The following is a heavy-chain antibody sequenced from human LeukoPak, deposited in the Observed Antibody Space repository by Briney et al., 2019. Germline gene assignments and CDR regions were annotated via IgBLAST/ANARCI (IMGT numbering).Heavy chain of an antibody. J-gene: IGHJ4*02. D-gene: IGHD3-16*01. CDR3: GREGGRSKTSN. V-gene: IGHV4-38-2*02. Sequence: SETLSLTCTVSGYSISSGCYWSWIRQTPGKGLEWIGSISHTPVTYHNQSLQSRVAMSVDTSTKHSSLSLRSVPAADTAIYYCGREGGRSKTSNWSQGTLVTVSS. CDR1: GYSISSGCY. CDR2: ISHTPVT.